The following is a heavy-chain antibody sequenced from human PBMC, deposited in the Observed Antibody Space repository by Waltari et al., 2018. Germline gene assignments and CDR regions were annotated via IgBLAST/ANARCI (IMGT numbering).Heavy chain of an antibody. Sequence: EVQLLESGGGLVQPGGSLRLSCAASGFTFSSYAMSWVGQAPGRGLEWVSSISGSGAAQYYADSVKGRFTISRDNSKNTLYLQMISLRAEDTAVYYCAEAGLYVRDYYYDYSMGVWGQGTTVTVSS. D-gene: IGHD3-16*01. CDR1: GFTFSSYA. CDR3: AEAGLYVRDYYYDYSMGV. V-gene: IGHV3-23*01. CDR2: ISGSGAAQ. J-gene: IGHJ6*02.